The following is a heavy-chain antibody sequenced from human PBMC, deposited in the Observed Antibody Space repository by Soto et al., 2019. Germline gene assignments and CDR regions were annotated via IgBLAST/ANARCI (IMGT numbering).Heavy chain of an antibody. J-gene: IGHJ4*02. CDR2: ISAYNSNT. V-gene: IGHV1-18*01. D-gene: IGHD7-27*01. CDR1: GYTFTDFG. Sequence: QGQLVQSGAEVKKPGASVKVSCKASGYTFTDFGISWVRQAPGQGLEWMGWISAYNSNTNYAQKVQGRVTMTTDTSTSTGYMELRNLTSGDTAVYYCARDSGNLGNWAYFFDYWGQGTLVTVSS. CDR3: ARDSGNLGNWAYFFDY.